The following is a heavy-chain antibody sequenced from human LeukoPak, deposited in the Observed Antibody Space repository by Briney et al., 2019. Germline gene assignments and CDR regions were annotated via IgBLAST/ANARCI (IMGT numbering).Heavy chain of an antibody. J-gene: IGHJ4*02. CDR3: ARSPVRLGQGYLDL. D-gene: IGHD3/OR15-3a*01. CDR1: GFTVSSYS. Sequence: GRALRLSCAASGFTVSSYSMHWVRQAPGKGVEWLTLISYHGSNKDYTDSVKGRFTISRDNAKNTLFLQINSLRAEDTAIYFSARSPVRLGQGYLDLWGQGTLVTVSS. V-gene: IGHV3-30*04. CDR2: ISYHGSNK.